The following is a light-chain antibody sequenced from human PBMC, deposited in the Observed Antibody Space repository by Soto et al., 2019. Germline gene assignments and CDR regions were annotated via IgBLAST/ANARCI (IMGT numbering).Light chain of an antibody. CDR3: QQSYSSPPT. CDR1: QSPSTY. CDR2: DAS. V-gene: IGKV3-11*01. J-gene: IGKJ1*01. Sequence: EIVLTQSPATLPLSPGDTATLSCRASQSPSTYLAWYQQKPGQAPRLLIYDASNRATGIPARFSGSRSGPDFTLTISSLQPEDFATYYCQQSYSSPPTFGQGTKVDI.